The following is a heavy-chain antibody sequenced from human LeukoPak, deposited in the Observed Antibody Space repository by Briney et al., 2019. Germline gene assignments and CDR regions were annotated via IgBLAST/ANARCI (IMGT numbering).Heavy chain of an antibody. Sequence: SETLSLTCAVSGGSISSYYWSWIRQSPGKGLECIGYIHYTGSTYYNPSLKSRVTISVDTSKNQFSLKLSSVTAADTAVYYCARHHRITMVRGVLDYWGQGTLVTVSS. V-gene: IGHV4-59*08. D-gene: IGHD3-10*01. J-gene: IGHJ4*02. CDR1: GGSISSYY. CDR3: ARHHRITMVRGVLDY. CDR2: IHYTGST.